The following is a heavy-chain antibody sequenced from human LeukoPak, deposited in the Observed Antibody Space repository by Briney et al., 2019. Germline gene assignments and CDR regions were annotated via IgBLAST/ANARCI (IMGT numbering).Heavy chain of an antibody. D-gene: IGHD6-19*01. V-gene: IGHV3-48*03. CDR2: ISSSGSTI. CDR1: GFTFSSYE. CDR3: ARVHSGWYSWFDP. Sequence: GGSLRLSCAASGFTFSSYEMNWVRQAPGKGLEWVSYISSSGSTIYYADSVKGRFTISRDNAKNSLYLQMNSLRAEDTAVYYCARVHSGWYSWFDPWGQGTLVTVSS. J-gene: IGHJ5*02.